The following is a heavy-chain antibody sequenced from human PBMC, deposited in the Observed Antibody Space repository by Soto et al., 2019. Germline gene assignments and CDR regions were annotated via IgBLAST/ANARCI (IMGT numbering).Heavy chain of an antibody. CDR2: ISYDGSNK. D-gene: IGHD2-2*01. J-gene: IGHJ6*02. CDR3: AKAVGYCSSTSCRDYYFYYGMDV. CDR1: GFTFSNYG. V-gene: IGHV3-30*18. Sequence: HPWGSLRLSCAASGFTFSNYGMHWVRQAPGKGLEWVAVISYDGSNKYYADSVKGRFTISRDNSKNTLYLQMNSLRAEDTAVYYCAKAVGYCSSTSCRDYYFYYGMDVWGQGTTGTVS.